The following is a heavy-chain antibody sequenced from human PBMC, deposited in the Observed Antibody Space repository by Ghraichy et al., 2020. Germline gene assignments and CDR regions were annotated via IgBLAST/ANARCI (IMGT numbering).Heavy chain of an antibody. CDR2: IYYIGST. J-gene: IGHJ3*02. CDR1: GDSINGYY. Sequence: ETLSLTCAVSGDSINGYYWSWIRQPPGKGLEWIGYIYYIGSTNYNPSLKSRVTMSVDTSKNQFSLKLSSVTAADTAVYYCARDRPRTYESSGYYHPDDAFDIWGQGTMVTVSS. D-gene: IGHD3-22*01. CDR3: ARDRPRTYESSGYYHPDDAFDI. V-gene: IGHV4-59*01.